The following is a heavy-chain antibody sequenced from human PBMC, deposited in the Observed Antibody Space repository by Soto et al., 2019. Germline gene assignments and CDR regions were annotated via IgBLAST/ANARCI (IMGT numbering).Heavy chain of an antibody. CDR2: IIPILGIA. Sequence: GASEKVSCKASGGTFSSYTISWVRQAPGQGLEWMGRIIPILGIANYAQKFQGRVTITADKSTSTAYMELSSLRSEDTAVYYCARRAVVAVTGSLDNWLDPWGQGILVTVSS. V-gene: IGHV1-69*02. CDR1: GGTFSSYT. D-gene: IGHD2-21*01. CDR3: ARRAVVAVTGSLDNWLDP. J-gene: IGHJ5*02.